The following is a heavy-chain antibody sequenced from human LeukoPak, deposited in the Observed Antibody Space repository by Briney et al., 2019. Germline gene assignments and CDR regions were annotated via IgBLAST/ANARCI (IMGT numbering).Heavy chain of an antibody. V-gene: IGHV3-53*01. CDR2: IYRGGTT. D-gene: IGHD2-21*02. CDR3: VSEATYCGGDCYGY. Sequence: GGSLRLSCAASGFNVSSNYMRWVRQAPGKGLEWVSVIYRGGTTYYAESVKGRFTISRDNSKNTLYLQMNGLRGEDTAVYFCVSEATYCGGDCYGYWGQGTLVTVSS. CDR1: GFNVSSNY. J-gene: IGHJ4*02.